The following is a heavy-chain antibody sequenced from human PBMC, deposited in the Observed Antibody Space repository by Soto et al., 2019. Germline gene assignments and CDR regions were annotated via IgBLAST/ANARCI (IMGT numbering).Heavy chain of an antibody. J-gene: IGHJ4*02. V-gene: IGHV4-59*01. Sequence: SETLSLTCTVSGGSISSYHWSWIRQPPGKGLEWIGNMYNSGSTNYNPSLKSRVTILVDTSKNQFSLKLRSLTAADTAVYYCARLQDATAGAILIRFGYYFVSCGQGSLVTVSS. D-gene: IGHD2-21*01. CDR3: ARLQDATAGAILIRFGYYFVS. CDR2: MYNSGST. CDR1: GGSISSYH.